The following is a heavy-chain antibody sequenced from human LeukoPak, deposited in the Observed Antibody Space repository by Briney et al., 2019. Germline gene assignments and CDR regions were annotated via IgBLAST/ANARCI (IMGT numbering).Heavy chain of an antibody. J-gene: IGHJ4*02. D-gene: IGHD5-18*01. CDR3: ARDSRGYSDGFFDY. CDR2: ISSSGSPI. V-gene: IGHV3-48*02. CDR1: AFPFSSYS. Sequence: PGGSLRLSCAASAFPFSSYSMNWVRQAPGKGLEWVSYISSSGSPIFYADSVKGRFSITRDNVKNSLYLEMNSLRDEDSAVYYCARDSRGYSDGFFDYWGLGTLVTVSS.